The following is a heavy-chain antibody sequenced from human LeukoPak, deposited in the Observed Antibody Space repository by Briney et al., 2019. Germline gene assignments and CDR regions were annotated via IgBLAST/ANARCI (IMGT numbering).Heavy chain of an antibody. D-gene: IGHD3-10*01. Sequence: SETLSLTCTVSGGSISSGSYYWDWIRQPPGKGLEWIGSIYYSGSTYYNPSLKSRVTISVDTSKNQFSLKLSSVTAADTAVYYCARAPRDYGSGSYDFDYWGQGTLVTVSS. CDR1: GGSISSGSYY. J-gene: IGHJ4*02. CDR2: IYYSGST. CDR3: ARAPRDYGSGSYDFDY. V-gene: IGHV4-39*01.